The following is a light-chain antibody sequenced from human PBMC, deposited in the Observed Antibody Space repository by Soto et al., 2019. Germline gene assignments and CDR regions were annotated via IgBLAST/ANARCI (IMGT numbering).Light chain of an antibody. V-gene: IGLV2-8*01. J-gene: IGLJ1*01. Sequence: QSMLTQPPSASGSPGQSVTISCTGTKNDIGVYDFVSWYQHHPGKAPRLIIYEVVQRPSGVPDRFSGSKSGNTASLTVSGLQAADEADYFCKSYAGSNTYVFGSGTKVTAL. CDR3: KSYAGSNTYV. CDR2: EVV. CDR1: KNDIGVYDF.